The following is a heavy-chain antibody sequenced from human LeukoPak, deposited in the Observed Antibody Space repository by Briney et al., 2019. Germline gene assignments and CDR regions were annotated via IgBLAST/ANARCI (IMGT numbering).Heavy chain of an antibody. D-gene: IGHD4-23*01. J-gene: IGHJ4*02. CDR3: ARGGYVYGGNSRYFDY. CDR1: GGSISSGSYY. V-gene: IGHV4-61*02. CDR2: IYTSGST. Sequence: PSETLSLTCTVSGGSISSGSYYWSWIRQPAGKGLEWIGRIYTSGSTNYNPSLKSRVTISVDTSKNQFSLKLSSVTAADTAVYYCARGGYVYGGNSRYFDYWGQGTLVTVSS.